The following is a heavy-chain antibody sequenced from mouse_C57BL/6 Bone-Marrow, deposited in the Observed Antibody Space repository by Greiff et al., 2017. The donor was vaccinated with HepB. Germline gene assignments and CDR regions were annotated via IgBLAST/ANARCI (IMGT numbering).Heavy chain of an antibody. D-gene: IGHD2-1*01. Sequence: QVQLKQPGTELVKPGASGYTFTSYWMHWVKQRPGQGLEWIGNINPSNGGTNYNEKFKSKATLTVDKSSSTAYMQLSSLTSEDSAVYYCARYYGNYGAWFAYWGQGTLVTVSA. CDR1: GYTFTSYW. CDR3: ARYYGNYGAWFAY. CDR2: INPSNGGT. J-gene: IGHJ3*01. V-gene: IGHV1-53*01.